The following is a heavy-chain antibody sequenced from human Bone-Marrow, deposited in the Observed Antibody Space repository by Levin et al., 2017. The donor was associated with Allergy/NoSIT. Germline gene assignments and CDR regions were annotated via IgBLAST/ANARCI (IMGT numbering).Heavy chain of an antibody. J-gene: IGHJ6*02. D-gene: IGHD3-16*02. CDR2: VFHDGTT. V-gene: IGHV4-59*01. CDR1: GGYISSWY. Sequence: KASETLSLTCTISGGYISSWYWSWIRQPPGKGLEWIGYVFHDGTTKYNPSLKSRLTLSVASSKNQLYLRLTSVTAADAATYYCVRGKWNYQLKGFDVWGQGTTVNVSS. CDR3: VRGKWNYQLKGFDV.